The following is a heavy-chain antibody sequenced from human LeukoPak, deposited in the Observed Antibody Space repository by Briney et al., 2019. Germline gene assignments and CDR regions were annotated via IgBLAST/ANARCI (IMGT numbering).Heavy chain of an antibody. Sequence: PSETLSLTCAVYGGSFSGYYWSWIRQPPGKGLEWIGEINHSGSTNYNPSLKSRVTISVDTSKNQFSLKLSSVTAADTAVYYCAKMLAAAGAYYFDYWGQGTLVTVSS. CDR3: AKMLAAAGAYYFDY. CDR2: INHSGST. CDR1: GGSFSGYY. V-gene: IGHV4-34*01. J-gene: IGHJ4*02. D-gene: IGHD6-13*01.